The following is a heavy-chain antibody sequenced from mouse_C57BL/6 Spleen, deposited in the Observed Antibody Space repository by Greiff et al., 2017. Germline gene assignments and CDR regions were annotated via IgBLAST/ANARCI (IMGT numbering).Heavy chain of an antibody. D-gene: IGHD2-14*01. CDR2: IWGGGST. J-gene: IGHJ3*01. CDR1: GFSLTSYG. Sequence: QVQLQQSGPGLVQPSQSLSITCTVSGFSLTSYGVHWVRQSPGKGLEWLGVIWGGGSTDYNAAFISRLSISKDTSKSQVFFKINSLQADDTAIYAWARTAYRNLAWFAYWGQGTLVTVSA. V-gene: IGHV2-2*01. CDR3: ARTAYRNLAWFAY.